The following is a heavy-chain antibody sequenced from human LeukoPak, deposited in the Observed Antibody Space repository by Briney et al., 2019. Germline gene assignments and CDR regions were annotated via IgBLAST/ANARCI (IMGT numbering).Heavy chain of an antibody. Sequence: SETLSLTCTVSGGSISSSSYYWGWIRQPPGKGLEWIGSIYYSGSTYYNPSLKSRVTISVDTSKNQFSLKLSSVTAADTAVYYCARRPGDFTGDDYWGQGTLVTVSS. CDR1: GGSISSSSYY. D-gene: IGHD3-10*01. J-gene: IGHJ4*02. CDR3: ARRPGDFTGDDY. CDR2: IYYSGST. V-gene: IGHV4-39*01.